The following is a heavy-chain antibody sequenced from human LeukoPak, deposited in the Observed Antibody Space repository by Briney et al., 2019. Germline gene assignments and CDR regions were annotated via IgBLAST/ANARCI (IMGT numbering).Heavy chain of an antibody. CDR3: ARVGALSSSWLLY. D-gene: IGHD6-13*01. Sequence: PGGSLRLSCAASGFTFSSYETNWVRQAPGGGLEWVSSISRSATTIYYADSVKGRFTISRDNAKNSLYLQMNSLRAEDTAVYFCARVGALSSSWLLYWGQGTLVTVSS. CDR1: GFTFSSYE. V-gene: IGHV3-48*03. J-gene: IGHJ4*02. CDR2: ISRSATTI.